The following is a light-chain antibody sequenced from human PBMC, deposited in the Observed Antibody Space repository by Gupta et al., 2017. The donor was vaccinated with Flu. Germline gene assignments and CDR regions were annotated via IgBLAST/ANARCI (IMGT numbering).Light chain of an antibody. J-gene: IGKJ1*01. Sequence: PMSQSPSSVSASLGGRVTITCRAGQAIRTWLAWYQQKPGKAPKLLIYTASSLQSGVPSRFSGSGSGTDFTLTISSLQPEDFATYYCQQTNSVPWTFGQGTKVEI. CDR1: QAIRTW. CDR2: TAS. CDR3: QQTNSVPWT. V-gene: IGKV1-12*01.